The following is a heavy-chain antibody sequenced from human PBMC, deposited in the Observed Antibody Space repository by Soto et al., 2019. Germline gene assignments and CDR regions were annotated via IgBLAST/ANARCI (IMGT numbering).Heavy chain of an antibody. V-gene: IGHV1-3*01. Sequence: ASVKVSCKASGYTFSNYATHWVRQAPGQRLEWMGWINAGNGKTKYSQNFQGQVTISADKSISTAYLQWSSLKASDTAMYYCARTSAAGKYYYGMDVWGQGTTVTVSS. CDR3: ARTSAAGKYYYGMDV. CDR1: GYTFSNYA. CDR2: INAGNGKT. J-gene: IGHJ6*02. D-gene: IGHD6-13*01.